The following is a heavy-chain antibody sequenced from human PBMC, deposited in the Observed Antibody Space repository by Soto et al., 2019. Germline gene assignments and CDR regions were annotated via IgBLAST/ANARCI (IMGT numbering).Heavy chain of an antibody. V-gene: IGHV2-70*17. D-gene: IGHD2-15*01. Sequence: SGATLVNPTQTLTLNCTFSGFSLSTSGMCASWIRQPPGKALEWLARIDWDDDKFYSTSLKTRLTISKDTSKNQVVLTMTNMDPVDTATYYCARDLVVVAATNYYYYGMDVWGQGTTVTVSS. J-gene: IGHJ6*02. CDR1: GFSLSTSGMC. CDR2: IDWDDDK. CDR3: ARDLVVVAATNYYYYGMDV.